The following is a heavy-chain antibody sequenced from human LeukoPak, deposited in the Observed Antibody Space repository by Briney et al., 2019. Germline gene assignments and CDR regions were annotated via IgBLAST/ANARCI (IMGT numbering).Heavy chain of an antibody. Sequence: PGGSLRLSCAASGFTFSSYAMNWVRQAPGKGLEWVSAINGRGDNTYYADSVKGRFTTSRDNSKSTLFLQMNSLRAEDTAIYYCAKDRVSPGFNLFDPWGQGTLVTVSS. CDR3: AKDRVSPGFNLFDP. J-gene: IGHJ5*02. CDR1: GFTFSSYA. V-gene: IGHV3-23*01. CDR2: INGRGDNT. D-gene: IGHD2/OR15-2a*01.